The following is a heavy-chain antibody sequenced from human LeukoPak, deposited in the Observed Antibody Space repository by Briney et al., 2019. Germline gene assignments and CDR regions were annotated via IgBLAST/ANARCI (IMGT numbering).Heavy chain of an antibody. Sequence: SETLSLTCTVSGGSISSSNYYWSWVRQPPGKGLEWIGSIYYGGTTYYNPSLKSRITISVDTSRHQFSLKLSSVTAADTAVYYCTRRPVVGAALRTYYFDYWGQGALVTVSS. D-gene: IGHD1-26*01. J-gene: IGHJ4*02. V-gene: IGHV4-39*01. CDR2: IYYGGTT. CDR3: TRRPVVGAALRTYYFDY. CDR1: GGSISSSNYY.